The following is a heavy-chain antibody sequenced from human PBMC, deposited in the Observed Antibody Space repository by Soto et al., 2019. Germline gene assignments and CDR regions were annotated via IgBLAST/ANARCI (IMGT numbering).Heavy chain of an antibody. V-gene: IGHV3-30*18. D-gene: IGHD3-22*01. Sequence: GGSLRLSCAASGFTFSSYGMHWVRQAPGKGLEWVAVISYDGSNKYYADSVKGRFTISRDNSKNTLYLQMNSLRAEDTAVYYCAKDRNYYDSSGQYFDYWGQGTLVTVSS. CDR1: GFTFSSYG. J-gene: IGHJ4*02. CDR2: ISYDGSNK. CDR3: AKDRNYYDSSGQYFDY.